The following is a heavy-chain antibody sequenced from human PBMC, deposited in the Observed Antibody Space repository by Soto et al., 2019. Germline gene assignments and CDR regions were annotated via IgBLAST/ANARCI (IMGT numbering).Heavy chain of an antibody. D-gene: IGHD2-2*01. CDR2: ISGSVGST. CDR3: AKAKGFVVVPAANNWFDP. Sequence: XESLRLSCAASGFTFSSYAMSWVRQAPGKGLEWVSAISGSVGSTYYADSVKGRFTISRDNSKNTLYLQMNSLRAEDTAVYYCAKAKGFVVVPAANNWFDPWGQGTLVTVSS. CDR1: GFTFSSYA. J-gene: IGHJ5*02. V-gene: IGHV3-23*01.